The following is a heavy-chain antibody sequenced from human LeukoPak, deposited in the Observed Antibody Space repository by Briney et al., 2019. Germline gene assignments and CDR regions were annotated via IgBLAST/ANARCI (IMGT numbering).Heavy chain of an antibody. CDR2: IYSSGST. Sequence: SETLSLTCTVSGGSIGIYYWNWIRQPAGKGLEWIGYIYSSGSTDYNPSLKSRVTISLDTSNHQFSLKLTSVTAADTAVYYCARGRRGYCSGGSCYSGNWFDPWGQGALVTVSS. V-gene: IGHV4-59*12. J-gene: IGHJ5*02. D-gene: IGHD2-15*01. CDR3: ARGRRGYCSGGSCYSGNWFDP. CDR1: GGSIGIYY.